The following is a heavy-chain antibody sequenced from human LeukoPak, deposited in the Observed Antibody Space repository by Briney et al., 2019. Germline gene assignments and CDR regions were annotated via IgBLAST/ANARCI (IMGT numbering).Heavy chain of an antibody. Sequence: PGGSLRLSCAASGFTLSSYWMSWVRQAPGKGLEWVANIKQDGSEKYYVDSVKGRFTISRDNAKNSLYLQMNSLRAEDTAVYYCASEVSSSCDYWGQGTLVTVSS. CDR2: IKQDGSEK. CDR1: GFTLSSYW. D-gene: IGHD6-13*01. J-gene: IGHJ4*02. CDR3: ASEVSSSCDY. V-gene: IGHV3-7*01.